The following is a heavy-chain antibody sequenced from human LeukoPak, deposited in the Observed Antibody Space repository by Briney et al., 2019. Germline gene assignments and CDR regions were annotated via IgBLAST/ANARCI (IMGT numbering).Heavy chain of an antibody. J-gene: IGHJ5*02. CDR2: IYAGGST. D-gene: IGHD3-10*01. V-gene: IGHV4-4*07. CDR3: ARDSGTSGEVKFDP. CDR1: GGSISSYY. Sequence: PSETLSLICTVSGGSISSYYLSWIRQPAGKGLEWIGRIYAGGSTTYSPSLKSRVTMSLDTSKNQFSPKVTSVTAADTAVYYCARDSGTSGEVKFDPWGQGTLVTVSS.